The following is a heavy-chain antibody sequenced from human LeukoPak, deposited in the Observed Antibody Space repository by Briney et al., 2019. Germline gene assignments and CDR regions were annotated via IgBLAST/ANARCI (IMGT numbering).Heavy chain of an antibody. CDR2: IYYSGST. CDR1: GGSISSYY. Sequence: SETLSLTCTGSGGSISSYYWSWIRQPTGKGLAWIGHIYYSGSTNYNPSLKSRVTISVDTSKNQFSLKLTSVTAADTAVYYCARGVPEYYDFWSGYFYYFDYWGQGTLVTVSS. J-gene: IGHJ4*02. V-gene: IGHV4-59*01. D-gene: IGHD3-3*01. CDR3: ARGVPEYYDFWSGYFYYFDY.